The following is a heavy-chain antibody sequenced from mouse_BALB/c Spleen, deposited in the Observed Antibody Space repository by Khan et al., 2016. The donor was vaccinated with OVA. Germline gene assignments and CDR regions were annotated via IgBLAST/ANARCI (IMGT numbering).Heavy chain of an antibody. Sequence: QVQLQQSGAELVKAGASVKMSCKASGYTFTSYWMHWVKQRLGQGLEWFAETNPTNGRTYYNEKFKSKATLTVDKSSSTAYMLLSSPTFEDYAVYYSARIKKIVATYFDYWGQGTTLTVSS. CDR2: TNPTNGRT. CDR3: ARIKKIVATYFDY. D-gene: IGHD1-1*01. CDR1: GYTFTSYW. V-gene: IGHV1S81*02. J-gene: IGHJ2*01.